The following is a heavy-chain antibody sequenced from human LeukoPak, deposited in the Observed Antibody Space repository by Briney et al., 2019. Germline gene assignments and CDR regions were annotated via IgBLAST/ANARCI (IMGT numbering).Heavy chain of an antibody. D-gene: IGHD3-22*01. Sequence: PGGSLRLSCAASGFTFSSYWMSWVRQAPGKGLGWVANIKQDGSEKYYVDSVKGRLTISRDNAKNSLYLQMSSLRAEDTAVYYCARDTYDSSGYYAHLDYWGQGTLVTVSS. V-gene: IGHV3-7*01. J-gene: IGHJ4*02. CDR2: IKQDGSEK. CDR1: GFTFSSYW. CDR3: ARDTYDSSGYYAHLDY.